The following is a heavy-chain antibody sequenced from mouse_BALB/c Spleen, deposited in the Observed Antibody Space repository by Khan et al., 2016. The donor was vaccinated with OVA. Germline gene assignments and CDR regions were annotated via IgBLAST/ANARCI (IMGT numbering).Heavy chain of an antibody. V-gene: IGHV2-9*02. CDR1: GFSLTSYG. CDR3: ARPYYGSAWFAY. CDR2: MWAGGST. Sequence: QVQLKQSGPGLVAPSQSLSIICTVSGFSLTSYGVHWVRQPPGKGLEWLGVMWAGGSTNYNSALMSRLSISTANSKSQAFLIMNSLQTDDTAMYCCARPYYGSAWFAYWGQGTLVTVSA. J-gene: IGHJ3*01. D-gene: IGHD1-1*01.